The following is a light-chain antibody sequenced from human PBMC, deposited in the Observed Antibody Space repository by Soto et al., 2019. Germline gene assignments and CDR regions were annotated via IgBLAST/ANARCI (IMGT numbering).Light chain of an antibody. J-gene: IGLJ2*01. Sequence: SYELTQPPSVSVAPGKTARITCGGNNIGSKSVHWYQQKPGQAPVLVIYYDSDRPSWIPERFSGSNSGNTATLTISRVEAGDEADYYCQVWDSSSDHRVVYGGGTKLTVL. CDR1: NIGSKS. CDR3: QVWDSSSDHRVV. V-gene: IGLV3-21*04. CDR2: YDS.